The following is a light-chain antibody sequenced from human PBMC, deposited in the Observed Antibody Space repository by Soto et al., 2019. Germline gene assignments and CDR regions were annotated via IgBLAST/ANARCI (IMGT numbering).Light chain of an antibody. J-gene: IGKJ3*01. Sequence: DIEMPQSPSSLSASVGDRVTITCRASQGINNLLGWYQQGPGKAPKRLIYAASNLEGGVPSRFSGSGFGAEFTLTISSLQPEDFATYYCLQHHTYPFTFGPGTKVDVK. CDR3: LQHHTYPFT. CDR1: QGINNL. CDR2: AAS. V-gene: IGKV1-17*01.